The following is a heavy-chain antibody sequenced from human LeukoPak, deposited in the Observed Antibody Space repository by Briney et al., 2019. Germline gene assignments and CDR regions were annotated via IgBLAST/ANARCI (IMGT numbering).Heavy chain of an antibody. CDR3: ARHGGSLTFDY. CDR1: GGSFSSYF. J-gene: IGHJ4*02. V-gene: IGHV4-59*08. Sequence: PSETLSLTCSGSGGSFSSYFWSGIRLPPGKGLEWIGYIGYSGSPDYNPSFKSRLTISVDTSKNQFSLKLRSVTAADTAVYYCARHGGSLTFDYWGQGTLVTVSS. D-gene: IGHD6-13*01. CDR2: IGYSGSP.